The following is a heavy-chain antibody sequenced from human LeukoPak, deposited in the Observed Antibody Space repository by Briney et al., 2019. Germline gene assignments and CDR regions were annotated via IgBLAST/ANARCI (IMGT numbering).Heavy chain of an antibody. Sequence: SETLSLTCAVYGGSFSGYYWSWIRQPPGKGLEWIGEINHSGSTNYNPSLKSRVTISVDTSKSQFSLNLNSVTAADTAVYYCARGTGSLFYWGHGILVTVSS. D-gene: IGHD3-10*01. V-gene: IGHV4-34*01. CDR2: INHSGST. J-gene: IGHJ4*01. CDR1: GGSFSGYY. CDR3: ARGTGSLFY.